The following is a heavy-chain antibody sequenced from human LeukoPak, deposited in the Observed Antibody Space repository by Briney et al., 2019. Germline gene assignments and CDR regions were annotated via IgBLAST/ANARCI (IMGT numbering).Heavy chain of an antibody. CDR2: INHNGGT. V-gene: IGHV4-34*01. CDR3: ARVAYRYSINDWSRTGLGAYATKYYYYMDV. J-gene: IGHJ6*03. D-gene: IGHD3-9*01. CDR1: GGSFSDYS. Sequence: SETLSLTCAVYGGSFSDYSWTWIRQAPGEGLEWIGEINHNGGTNHNPSLVSRVIMSVDTSKNQFSLKVSSVTAADTAVYYCARVAYRYSINDWSRTGLGAYATKYYYYMDVWGKGTTVTVSS.